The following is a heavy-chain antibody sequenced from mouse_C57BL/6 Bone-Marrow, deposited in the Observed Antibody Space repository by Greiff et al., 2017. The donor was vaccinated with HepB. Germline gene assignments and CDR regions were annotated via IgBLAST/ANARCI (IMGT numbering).Heavy chain of an antibody. Sequence: QVQLQQSGPGLVAPSQSLSITCTVSGFSLTSYGVSWVRQPPGKGLEWLGVIWSEGSTNYHSALISRLSISKDNSKIQVFLQLNSLQTDDTATYYCAKRDYYEAMDYWGQGTSVTVSS. CDR1: GFSLTSYG. CDR3: AKRDYYEAMDY. CDR2: IWSEGST. J-gene: IGHJ4*01. V-gene: IGHV2-3*01.